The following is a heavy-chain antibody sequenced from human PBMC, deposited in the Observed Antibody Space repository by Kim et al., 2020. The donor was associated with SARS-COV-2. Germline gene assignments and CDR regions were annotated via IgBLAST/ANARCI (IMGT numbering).Heavy chain of an antibody. CDR1: GGSISYYY. CDR3: ASGKYNYDGSGNPRLWYF. J-gene: IGHJ2*01. D-gene: IGHD3-22*01. Sequence: SETLSLTCTVSGGSISYYYWTWIRQPPGKGLEWIGYVFDSGSTNYNPSLKSRVTISLGTRKKQFSLQLTSVTAADTAVFYCASGKYNYDGSGNPRLWYF. V-gene: IGHV4-59*01. CDR2: VFDSGST.